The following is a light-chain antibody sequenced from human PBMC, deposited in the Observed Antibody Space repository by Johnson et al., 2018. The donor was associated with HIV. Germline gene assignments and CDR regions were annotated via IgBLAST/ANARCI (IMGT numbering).Light chain of an antibody. Sequence: QSLLTQPPSVSAAPGQKVTISCSGSSSNIGNNYVSWYQQLPGTAPKLLIYENNKRPSGIPDRFSGSKSGTSATLGITGLQTGDEADYYCGTWDSSLIAYFFVTGTKVTVV. CDR1: SSNIGNNY. J-gene: IGLJ1*01. V-gene: IGLV1-51*02. CDR3: GTWDSSLIAYF. CDR2: ENN.